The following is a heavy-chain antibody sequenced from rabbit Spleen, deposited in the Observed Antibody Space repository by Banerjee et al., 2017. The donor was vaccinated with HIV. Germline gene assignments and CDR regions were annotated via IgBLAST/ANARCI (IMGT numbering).Heavy chain of an antibody. J-gene: IGHJ3*01. CDR1: GFTLSSYY. Sequence: HLKESGGGLVQPGGSLKLSCKASGFTLSSYYMNWVRQAPGKGLEWIGYIDPVFGITYYANWVNGRFSISRENAQNTVFLQMTSLTAADTATYFCARSGYVGWGGDVARLDLWGPGTLVTVS. CDR3: ARSGYVGWGGDVARLDL. D-gene: IGHD4-1*01. V-gene: IGHV1S7*01. CDR2: IDPVFGIT.